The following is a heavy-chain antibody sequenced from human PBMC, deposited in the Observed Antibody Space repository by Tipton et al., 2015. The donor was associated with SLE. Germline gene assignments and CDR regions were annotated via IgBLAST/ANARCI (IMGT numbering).Heavy chain of an antibody. CDR1: GFTFNNYW. J-gene: IGHJ4*02. V-gene: IGHV3-74*01. D-gene: IGHD6-19*01. CDR3: ARAVADWGWLVVY. CDR2: IDHDGSGT. Sequence: SLRLSCAASGFTFNNYWMHWFRQVPGKGLEWVSRIDHDGSGTSYADSVEDRVTISRDNTKKTLYLQMNSLRVEDTAVYYCARAVADWGWLVVYWGRGSQVTVSS.